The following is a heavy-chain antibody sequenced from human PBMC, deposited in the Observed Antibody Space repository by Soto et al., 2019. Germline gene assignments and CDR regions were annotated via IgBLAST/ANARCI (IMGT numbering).Heavy chain of an antibody. V-gene: IGHV4-31*03. CDR1: GGSISSGGYY. CDR3: ARDLYGSGWFDY. D-gene: IGHD6-19*01. J-gene: IGHJ4*02. Sequence: PSETLSLTCTVSGGSISSGGYYWSWIRQHPGKGLEWIGYIYYSGSTYYNPSLKSRVTISVDTSKNQFSLKLSSVTAADTAVYYCARDLYGSGWFDYWGQGTLVTVSS. CDR2: IYYSGST.